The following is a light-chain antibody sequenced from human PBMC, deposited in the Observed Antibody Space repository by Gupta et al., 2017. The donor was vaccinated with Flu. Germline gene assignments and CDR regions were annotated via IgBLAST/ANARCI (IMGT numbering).Light chain of an antibody. Sequence: EIVMTQSPATLSVSPGERATLSCRASQSVSSNLAWYQQKPGQAPRLLIYGASTRATGIPARFSGSGSGTEFPLTISSLQSEDFAVYYCQQYNNWPPRKTFGGGTKVEIK. CDR1: QSVSSN. CDR2: GAS. J-gene: IGKJ4*01. V-gene: IGKV3-15*01. CDR3: QQYNNWPPRKT.